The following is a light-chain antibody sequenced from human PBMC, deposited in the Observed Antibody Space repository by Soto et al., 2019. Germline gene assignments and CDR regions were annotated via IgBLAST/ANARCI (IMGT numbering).Light chain of an antibody. CDR1: SSNIGDNF. CDR3: GTWDSSLNGYVV. J-gene: IGLJ2*01. CDR2: DNY. Sequence: QSVLTQPPSVSAAPGQKVTISCSGSSSNIGDNFVSWYQHLPGTAPKLLIYDNYKRPSGIPDRFSGSKAGTSATLDITGLQTGDEADYYCGTWDSSLNGYVVFSGGTKLTVL. V-gene: IGLV1-51*01.